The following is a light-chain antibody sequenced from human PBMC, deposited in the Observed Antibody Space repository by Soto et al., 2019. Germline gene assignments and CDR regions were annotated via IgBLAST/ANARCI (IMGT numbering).Light chain of an antibody. CDR1: RSIGNS. V-gene: IGKV3-11*01. Sequence: EIVLTQSPATLSLSPGERATLSCRASRSIGNSLIWYQQKPGQAPTLLIYDVSNRAAGIPARFSGSGSGTDCTVTISSLEPEDFAVYYCQQRFSWPITFGQGTRLEIK. J-gene: IGKJ5*01. CDR3: QQRFSWPIT. CDR2: DVS.